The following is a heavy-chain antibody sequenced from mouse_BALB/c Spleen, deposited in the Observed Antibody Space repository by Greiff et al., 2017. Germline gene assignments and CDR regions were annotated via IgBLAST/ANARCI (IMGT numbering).Heavy chain of an antibody. V-gene: IGHV3-2*02. CDR2: ISYSGST. CDR3: AREGSYYYGSSYWFAY. D-gene: IGHD1-1*01. CDR1: GYSITSDYA. J-gene: IGHJ3*01. Sequence: EVKLQESGPGLVKPSQSLSLTCTVTGYSITSDYAWNWIRQFPGNKLEWMGYISYSGSTSYNPSLKSRISITRDTSKNQFFLQLNSVTTEDTATYYCAREGSYYYGSSYWFAYWGQGTLVTVSA.